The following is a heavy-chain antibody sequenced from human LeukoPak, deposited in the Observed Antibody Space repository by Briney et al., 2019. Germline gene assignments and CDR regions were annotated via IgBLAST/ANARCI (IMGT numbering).Heavy chain of an antibody. CDR3: ARAPHSGSYGL. CDR1: GYTFTGYY. V-gene: IGHV1-2*02. Sequence: WASVKVSCKASGYTFTGYYMHWVRQASGQGLEWMGWINPNSGGTNYAQKFQGRVTMTRDTSISTAYMELSRLRSDDTAVYYCARAPHSGSYGLWGQGTLVTVSS. CDR2: INPNSGGT. J-gene: IGHJ4*02. D-gene: IGHD1-26*01.